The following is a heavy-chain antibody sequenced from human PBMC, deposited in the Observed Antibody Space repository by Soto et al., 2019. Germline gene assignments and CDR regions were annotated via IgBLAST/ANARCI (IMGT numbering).Heavy chain of an antibody. CDR2: IYYSGST. CDR3: ARLDCSTTPCNTGYYLDY. D-gene: IGHD1-26*01. CDR1: GGSINSYY. J-gene: IGHJ4*02. Sequence: SETLSLTCTVSGGSINSYYWSWIRQPPGKGLEWIGHIYYSGSTTYNPSLKSRVTISVDTSKNQFSLKLSSVTAADTAVYYSARLDCSTTPCNTGYYLDYWGQGTLVTVSS. V-gene: IGHV4-59*01.